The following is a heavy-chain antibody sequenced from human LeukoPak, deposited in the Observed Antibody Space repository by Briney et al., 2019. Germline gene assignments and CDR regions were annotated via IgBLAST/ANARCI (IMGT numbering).Heavy chain of an antibody. CDR2: IYYTGST. Sequence: PSETLSLTCTVSGGSISSYYWGWIRQPPGKGLEWIGSIYYTGSTYYSPSLKSRVTISVDTSKNQFSLNLSSVTAADTAVYYCARGPVADEAFDIWGQGTMVTVSS. CDR3: ARGPVADEAFDI. J-gene: IGHJ3*02. CDR1: GGSISSYY. D-gene: IGHD6-19*01. V-gene: IGHV4-39*01.